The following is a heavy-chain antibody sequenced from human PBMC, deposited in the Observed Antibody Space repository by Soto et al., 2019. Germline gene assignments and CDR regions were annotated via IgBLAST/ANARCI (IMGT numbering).Heavy chain of an antibody. CDR2: IYPGDSDT. D-gene: IGHD3-16*01. J-gene: IGHJ6*02. Sequence: GESLKISCRGAGYNYNLHWISWVRQKPGRGLEWMGIIYPGDSDTRYNPSFQGQVTISVDKSINTAYLQWDSLEASDTATYYCARHLRSYDFFQYYYGIDVWGQGSTVTVSS. CDR3: ARHLRSYDFFQYYYGIDV. CDR1: GYNYNLHW. V-gene: IGHV5-51*01.